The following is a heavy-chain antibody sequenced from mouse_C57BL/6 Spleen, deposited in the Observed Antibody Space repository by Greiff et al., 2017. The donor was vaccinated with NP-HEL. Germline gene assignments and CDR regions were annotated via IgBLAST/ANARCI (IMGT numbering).Heavy chain of an antibody. V-gene: IGHV1-82*01. J-gene: IGHJ4*01. CDR2: IYPGDGDT. Sequence: QVQLQQSGPELVKPGASVKISCKASGYAFSSSWMNWVKQRPGKGLEWIGRIYPGDGDTNFNGKFKGKATLTADKSSSTAYMQLSSLTSEDSAVYFCGRLGDGYHTGMDYWGQGTSVTVAS. CDR1: GYAFSSSW. CDR3: GRLGDGYHTGMDY. D-gene: IGHD2-3*01.